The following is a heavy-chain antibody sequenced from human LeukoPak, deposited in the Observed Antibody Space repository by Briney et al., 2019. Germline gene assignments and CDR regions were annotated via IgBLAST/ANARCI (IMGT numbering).Heavy chain of an antibody. D-gene: IGHD2-8*02. CDR2: IKQDGSEK. Sequence: GGSLRLSCAASGFTFSSYWMSWVRQAPGKGLEWVANIKQDGSEKYYVDSVKGRFTISRDNAKNSLYLQMNSLRAEDTAVYYCARYTGPASYYYYYMDVWGKGTTVTVSS. CDR3: ARYTGPASYYYYYMDV. V-gene: IGHV3-7*01. CDR1: GFTFSSYW. J-gene: IGHJ6*03.